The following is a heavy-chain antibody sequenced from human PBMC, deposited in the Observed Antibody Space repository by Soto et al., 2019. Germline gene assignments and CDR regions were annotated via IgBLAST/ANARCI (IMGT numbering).Heavy chain of an antibody. D-gene: IGHD1-26*01. CDR1: GFTFSMYW. J-gene: IGHJ4*02. V-gene: IGHV3-74*03. CDR3: AREVGRGIGSCYLDY. Sequence: EVQLVESGGGLVQPGGSLRLSCAASGFTFSMYWMHWVRQAPGKGLLWVSRINGDGTDTTYADSVKGRFTISRDNAKNTVYLQMNGLRAEDTAVYYCAREVGRGIGSCYLDYWGQETLVTVSS. CDR2: INGDGTDT.